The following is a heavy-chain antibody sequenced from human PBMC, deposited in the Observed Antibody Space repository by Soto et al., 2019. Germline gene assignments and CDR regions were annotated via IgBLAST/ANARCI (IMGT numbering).Heavy chain of an antibody. V-gene: IGHV3-64D*06. D-gene: IGHD3-3*01. Sequence: PGGSLGLSCSASGFTFSSYAMHWVRQAPGKGLEYVSAISSNGGSTYYADSVKGRFTISRDNSKNPLYLQMSSLRAEDTAVYYCVKERLIITIVGVVHIVVWGHGSTVTVSS. CDR1: GFTFSSYA. CDR3: VKERLIITIVGVVHIVV. CDR2: ISSNGGST. J-gene: IGHJ6*02.